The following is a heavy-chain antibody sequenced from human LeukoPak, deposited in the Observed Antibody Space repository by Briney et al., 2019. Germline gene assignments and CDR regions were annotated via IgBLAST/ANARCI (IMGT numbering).Heavy chain of an antibody. J-gene: IGHJ5*02. CDR3: ATDSVGGFDP. CDR2: IIPILGIA. Sequence: SVKVSCKASGGTFSSYAISWVRQAPRQGLEWMGRIIPILGIANYAQKFQGRVTITADKSTSTAYMELSSLRSEDTAVYYCATDSVGGFDPWGQGTLVTVSS. D-gene: IGHD2-15*01. CDR1: GGTFSSYA. V-gene: IGHV1-69*04.